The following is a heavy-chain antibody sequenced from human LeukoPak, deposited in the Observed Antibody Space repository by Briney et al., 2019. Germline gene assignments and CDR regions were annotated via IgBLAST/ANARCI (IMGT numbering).Heavy chain of an antibody. J-gene: IGHJ6*03. CDR1: AFSVSSNY. V-gene: IGHV3-23*01. D-gene: IGHD2-2*01. Sequence: GGSLRLSCAASAFSVSSNYMSWVRQAPGQGLEWVSGIRNSDGMTYYADSVKGRFTISRDNSKNTLYLQMNSLRAEDTAVYYCAKDPDIVVADLMVMDVWGKGTTVTVSS. CDR3: AKDPDIVVADLMVMDV. CDR2: IRNSDGMT.